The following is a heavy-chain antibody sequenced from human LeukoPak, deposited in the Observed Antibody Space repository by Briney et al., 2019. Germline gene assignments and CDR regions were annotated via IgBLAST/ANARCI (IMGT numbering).Heavy chain of an antibody. CDR3: AKESDGSVYYYTTALDY. Sequence: PGGSLRLSCAASGFTFSSYAMTWVRQAPGKGLEWVSGISGSDGSTYYADSVKGRFTISRDNSKNTLYLQMNSLRAEDTAVYYCAKESDGSVYYYTTALDYWGQGTLVTVSS. CDR2: ISGSDGST. CDR1: GFTFSSYA. D-gene: IGHD3-22*01. J-gene: IGHJ4*02. V-gene: IGHV3-23*01.